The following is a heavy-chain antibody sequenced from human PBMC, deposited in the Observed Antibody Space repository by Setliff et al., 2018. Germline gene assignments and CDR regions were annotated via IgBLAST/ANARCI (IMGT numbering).Heavy chain of an antibody. Sequence: LRLSCAASGFTFSTYALSWVRQAPGKGPEWVSTITGNGNSLYYADSVKGRFIVSRDNSKNTMYLQLRSLRADDTAIYCCAKDRKNYYDTSGYPDAFDIWGQGTTVTVSS. V-gene: IGHV3-23*01. CDR3: AKDRKNYYDTSGYPDAFDI. CDR1: GFTFSTYA. J-gene: IGHJ3*02. D-gene: IGHD3-22*01. CDR2: ITGNGNSL.